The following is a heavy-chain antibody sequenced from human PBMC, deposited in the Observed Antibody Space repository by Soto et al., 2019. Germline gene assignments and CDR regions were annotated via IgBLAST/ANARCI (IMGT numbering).Heavy chain of an antibody. CDR1: GFTFSSQP. CDR3: TTDDPINKH. Sequence: GSLRLSCAASGFTFSSQPMSWVRQAPGKGLEWVAAIAESGGGTTDYAAPVKGRFAISRDDSKNTVYLQMNSLKTDDTAVYYCTTDDPINKHWGQGTLVTVSS. V-gene: IGHV3-15*04. CDR2: IAESGGGTT. J-gene: IGHJ4*02.